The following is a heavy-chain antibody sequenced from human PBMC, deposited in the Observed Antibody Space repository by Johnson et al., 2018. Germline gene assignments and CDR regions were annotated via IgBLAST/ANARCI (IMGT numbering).Heavy chain of an antibody. V-gene: IGHV3-21*01. Sequence: VQLVESGGGLVKPGGSXRLSCAASGLTFSTYTMNWVRQAPGKGLEWVSCISSSGNYIYYTDSVKGRFTISRDNAKNTLYMQMSSLRAEDTAVYYCVRNLGYCTNGVCFDFWGQGTLVTVSS. D-gene: IGHD2-8*01. CDR2: ISSSGNYI. CDR1: GLTFSTYT. J-gene: IGHJ4*02. CDR3: VRNLGYCTNGVCFDF.